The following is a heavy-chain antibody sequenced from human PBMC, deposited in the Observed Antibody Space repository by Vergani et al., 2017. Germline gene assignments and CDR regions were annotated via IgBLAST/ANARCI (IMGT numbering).Heavy chain of an antibody. J-gene: IGHJ6*03. CDR3: ASLKLRDAYFMDV. V-gene: IGHV4-59*01. CDR1: GYSISSDYY. CDR2: IYYSGST. D-gene: IGHD4-17*01. Sequence: QVQLQESGPGLVKPSETLSLTCTVSGYSISSDYYWSRIRQSPGKGLEWVGFIYYSGSTNYNPSLKSRVTISMDTSKNQFSLKLNSVTAADTAVYYCASLKLRDAYFMDVWGKGTTVTVSS.